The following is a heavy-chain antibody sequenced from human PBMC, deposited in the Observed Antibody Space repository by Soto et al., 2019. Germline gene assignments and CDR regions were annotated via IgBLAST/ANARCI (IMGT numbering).Heavy chain of an antibody. CDR2: IIPIFGTA. D-gene: IGHD1-26*01. J-gene: IGHJ3*02. Sequence: GXSVKASLRSSGGAFSSYAISWVRQAPGQGLEWMGGIIPIFGTANYAQKFQGRVTITADESTSTAYMELSSLRSEDTAVYYCARAADKSWELHNNDAFDIWGQGTMVTVSS. CDR1: GGAFSSYA. V-gene: IGHV1-69*13. CDR3: ARAADKSWELHNNDAFDI.